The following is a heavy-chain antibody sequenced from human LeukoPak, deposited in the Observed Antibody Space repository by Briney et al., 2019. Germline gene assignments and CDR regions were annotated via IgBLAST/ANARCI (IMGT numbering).Heavy chain of an antibody. CDR1: GFTFSSSA. Sequence: GGSLRLSCAAPGFTFSSSAMSWVRQAPGKGLEWVSAISGGGGSTYYADSVKGRFTISRDNSKNTLYLQMSSLRAEDTAVYYCAKVGQIVATTEFDYWGQGTLVTVSS. CDR2: ISGGGGST. V-gene: IGHV3-23*01. CDR3: AKVGQIVATTEFDY. J-gene: IGHJ4*02. D-gene: IGHD5-12*01.